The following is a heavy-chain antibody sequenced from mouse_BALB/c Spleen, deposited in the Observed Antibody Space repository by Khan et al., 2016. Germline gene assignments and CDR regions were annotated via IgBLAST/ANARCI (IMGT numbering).Heavy chain of an antibody. CDR3: AREEEGAMDY. CDR1: GYSITSDYA. V-gene: IGHV3-2*02. Sequence: EVQLQESGPGLVKPSQSLSLTCTVTGYSITSDYAWNWIRQSPGNKLEWMGYISYSGSTSYNPSLKSRISITRDTSKNQFFLQLNSVTTEDTATYYCAREEEGAMDYWGQGTSVTVSS. CDR2: ISYSGST. J-gene: IGHJ4*01.